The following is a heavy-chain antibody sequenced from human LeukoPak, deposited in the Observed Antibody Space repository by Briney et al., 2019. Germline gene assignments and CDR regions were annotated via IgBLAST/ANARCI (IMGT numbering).Heavy chain of an antibody. CDR3: VKSRRVGANQRGLFDY. V-gene: IGHV3-7*03. CDR2: IKEDGTET. J-gene: IGHJ4*02. CDR1: GFTLSTYG. Sequence: GGSLRLSCAASGFTLSTYGMHWVRLAPGKGLEWVANIKEDGTETYYVDSVKGRFTISRDNAKNSLYLQMNSLRVEDTAVYYCVKSRRVGANQRGLFDYWGQGTLVTVSP. D-gene: IGHD1-26*01.